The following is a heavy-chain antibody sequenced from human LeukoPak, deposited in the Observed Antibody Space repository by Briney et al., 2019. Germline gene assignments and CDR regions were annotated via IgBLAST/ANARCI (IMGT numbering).Heavy chain of an antibody. CDR3: ARDGSGYYYDTLDFDY. CDR1: GFKFNTYI. D-gene: IGHD3-22*01. V-gene: IGHV3-48*01. CDR2: INSGGTVR. J-gene: IGHJ4*02. Sequence: GGSLRLSCAASGFKFNTYIMNWIRQAPGKGLEWVSIINSGGTVRYYADSVRGRFTISRDNARNSLYLQMNSLRAEDTAVYYCARDGSGYYYDTLDFDYWGQGTLVTVSS.